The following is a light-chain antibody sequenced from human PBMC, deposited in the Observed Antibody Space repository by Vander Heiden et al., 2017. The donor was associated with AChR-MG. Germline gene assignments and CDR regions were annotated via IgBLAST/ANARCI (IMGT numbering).Light chain of an antibody. CDR2: KAS. V-gene: IGKV1-5*03. CDR1: QSVSSW. CDR3: QHDNCFPRT. Sequence: DIQMTQSPSILSASIGDRVTIACRASQSVSSWLAWYQQKPGKAPKLLIYKASSLEIGVPSRFSGSGSETEFTLTISSLQPDDFATYFCQHDNCFPRTFGQGTKVEIK. J-gene: IGKJ1*01.